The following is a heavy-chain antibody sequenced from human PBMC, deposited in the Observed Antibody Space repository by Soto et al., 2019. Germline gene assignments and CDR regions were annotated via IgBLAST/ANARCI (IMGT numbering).Heavy chain of an antibody. CDR2: LTYDGDGSQK. Sequence: QVQLVESGGGVVQPGTSLTLSCAASGFTLSAYGMHWVRQAPGKGLEWVAVLTYDGDGSQKHYADSVTGRFTISRDTSKNTVHLQMNSLKPGDTAVYFCAKEENYDYYRTAHHRGQGTLVIVSS. J-gene: IGHJ1*01. V-gene: IGHV3-30*18. CDR3: AKEENYDYYRTAHH. D-gene: IGHD3-3*01. CDR1: GFTLSAYG.